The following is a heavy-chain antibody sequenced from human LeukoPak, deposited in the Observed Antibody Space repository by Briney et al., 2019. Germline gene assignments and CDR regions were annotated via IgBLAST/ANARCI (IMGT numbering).Heavy chain of an antibody. CDR1: GFTFYNYA. V-gene: IGHV3-64*02. CDR3: ATRHEYSYPY. D-gene: IGHD5-18*01. Sequence: GGSPRLSCVASGFTFYNYAMHWVRQAPGKGLEYVSAIGGNGDTSYYADSVKGRFTISRDNSKNTVYLQLGSLRTEDMAVYYCATRHEYSYPYWGQGTLVTVSS. CDR2: IGGNGDTS. J-gene: IGHJ4*02.